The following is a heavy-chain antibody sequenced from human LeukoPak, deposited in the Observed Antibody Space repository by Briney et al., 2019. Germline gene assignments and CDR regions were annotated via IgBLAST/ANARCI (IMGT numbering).Heavy chain of an antibody. CDR2: IYSAGTT. J-gene: IGHJ4*02. Sequence: GVSLRLSCAASGFTVSSTYMTWVRQAPGKGLEWVSLIYSAGTTYYADSVKGRFTISRDNSRNTLYLQMDSLRAEDTAMYYCARASRGFTLEFDYWGQGTLVTVSS. V-gene: IGHV3-53*01. D-gene: IGHD3-10*01. CDR3: ARASRGFTLEFDY. CDR1: GFTVSSTY.